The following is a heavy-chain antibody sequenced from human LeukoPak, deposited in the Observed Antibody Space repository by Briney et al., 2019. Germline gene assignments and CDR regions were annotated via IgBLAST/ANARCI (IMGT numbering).Heavy chain of an antibody. Sequence: SVKVSCKASGGTFSSFAISWVRQAPGQGLEWMGGIIPVFGTRTVKYAQKFQGRVTITGDKSTSTLELSSLRSEDTAVYFCARDSAAGIAYYFDSWGQGTLVTVSS. CDR2: IIPVFGTRTV. V-gene: IGHV1-69*06. CDR3: ARDSAAGIAYYFDS. J-gene: IGHJ4*02. CDR1: GGTFSSFA. D-gene: IGHD6-13*01.